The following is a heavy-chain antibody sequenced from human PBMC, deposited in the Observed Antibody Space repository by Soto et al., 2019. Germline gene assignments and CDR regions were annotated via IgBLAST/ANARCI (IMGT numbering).Heavy chain of an antibody. Sequence: GGSLRLSCAASGFTFSSYGMHWVRQAPGKGLEWVAVISYDGSNKYYADSVKGRFTISRDNSKNTLYLQMNSLRAEDTAVYYCAKDLGLKDYYGSGSIDYWGQGTLVTVSS. CDR1: GFTFSSYG. V-gene: IGHV3-30*18. CDR2: ISYDGSNK. J-gene: IGHJ4*02. CDR3: AKDLGLKDYYGSGSIDY. D-gene: IGHD3-10*01.